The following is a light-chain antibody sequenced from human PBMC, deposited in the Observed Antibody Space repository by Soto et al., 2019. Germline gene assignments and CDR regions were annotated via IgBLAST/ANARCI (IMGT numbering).Light chain of an antibody. CDR3: MQALQTPQLT. CDR2: LTS. CDR1: QSLLHSNGYTY. Sequence: IVMTQSPLSLPVTPGEPASISCRSSQSLLHSNGYTYLDWYLQKPGQSPQLLIYLTSSRASGVLDGFCGSGSGTDFTLKISRVEAEDVGVYYCMQALQTPQLTFGGGTKVEIK. J-gene: IGKJ4*01. V-gene: IGKV2-28*01.